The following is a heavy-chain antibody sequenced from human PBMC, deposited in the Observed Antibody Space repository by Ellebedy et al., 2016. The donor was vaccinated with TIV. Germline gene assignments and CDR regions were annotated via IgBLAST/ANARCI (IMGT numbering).Heavy chain of an antibody. D-gene: IGHD4-17*01. CDR1: GGSISSYY. Sequence: MPSETLSLTCTVSGGSISSYYWSWIRQPPGKGLEWIGYIYYSGSTNYNPSLKSRVTLSVGMSKNQFSLRLSSVTAADTAVYYCAGDYGAYFHYWGQGTLVTVSS. J-gene: IGHJ4*02. V-gene: IGHV4-59*08. CDR3: AGDYGAYFHY. CDR2: IYYSGST.